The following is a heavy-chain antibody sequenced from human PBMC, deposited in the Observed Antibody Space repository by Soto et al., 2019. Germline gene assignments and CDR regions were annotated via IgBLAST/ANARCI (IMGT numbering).Heavy chain of an antibody. CDR2: ISGSGGST. Sequence: GGSLRLSCAASGFTFRSYAMSWVRQAPGKGLEWVSTISGSGGSTDYADSVKGRVTISRDNSKNTLYMQMNSLRVEDTAVYYCARGDSSSWSAEYFQYWGQGTLVTVSS. V-gene: IGHV3-23*01. CDR1: GFTFRSYA. CDR3: ARGDSSSWSAEYFQY. D-gene: IGHD6-13*01. J-gene: IGHJ1*01.